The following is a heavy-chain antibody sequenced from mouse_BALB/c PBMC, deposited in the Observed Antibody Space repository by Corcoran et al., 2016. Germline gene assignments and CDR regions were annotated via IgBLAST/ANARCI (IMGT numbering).Heavy chain of an antibody. CDR1: GYTFTNYG. CDR2: INTYTGEP. CDR3: ASEPYAMDY. V-gene: IGHV9-3-1*01. Sequence: QSQLVQSGPALKKPGETVKISCKASGYTFTNYGMNWVKQAPGRGFKWMGWINTYTGEPTYTDDFKGRFAFSLETSASTAYLQINNLKNEDTATYFCASEPYAMDYWGQGTSVTVSS. J-gene: IGHJ4*01.